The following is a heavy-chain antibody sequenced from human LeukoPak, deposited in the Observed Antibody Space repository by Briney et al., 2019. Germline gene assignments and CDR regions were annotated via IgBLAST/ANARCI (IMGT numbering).Heavy chain of an antibody. V-gene: IGHV1-2*02. CDR1: GYTFTGYH. CDR2: INPNSGGT. Sequence: ASVKVSCKASGYTFTGYHMHWVRQAPGQGLEWMGWINPNSGGTNYAQKFQGRVTMTRDTSISTAYMELSRLRSDDTAVYYCARAMTTVTTRLDYWGQGTLVTVSS. J-gene: IGHJ4*02. D-gene: IGHD4-17*01. CDR3: ARAMTTVTTRLDY.